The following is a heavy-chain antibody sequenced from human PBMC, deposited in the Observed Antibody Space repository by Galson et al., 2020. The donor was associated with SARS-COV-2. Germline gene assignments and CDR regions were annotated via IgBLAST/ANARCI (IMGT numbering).Heavy chain of an antibody. CDR2: ISSSGSTI. D-gene: IGHD2-2*01. Sequence: TGGSLRLSCAASGFTFSDYYMSWIRQAPGKGLEWVSYISSSGSTIYYADSVKGRFTISRDNAKNSLYLQMNSLRAEDTAVYYCARDSVVVPAATTYYYYGMDVWGQGTTVTVSS. J-gene: IGHJ6*02. CDR3: ARDSVVVPAATTYYYYGMDV. CDR1: GFTFSDYY. V-gene: IGHV3-11*01.